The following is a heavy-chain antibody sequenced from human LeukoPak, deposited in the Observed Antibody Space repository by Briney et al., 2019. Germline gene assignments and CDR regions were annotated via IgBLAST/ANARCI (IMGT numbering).Heavy chain of an antibody. D-gene: IGHD3-10*01. Sequence: PGGSLRLSCAASGFTFSGYSMNWVRQAPGKGLEWVSSISSSSSYIYYADSVKGRFTVSRDNAKNSLYLQMNSLRAEDTAVYYCARASIWFGSLTFDYWGQGTLVTVSS. CDR2: ISSSSSYI. J-gene: IGHJ4*02. CDR1: GFTFSGYS. CDR3: ARASIWFGSLTFDY. V-gene: IGHV3-21*04.